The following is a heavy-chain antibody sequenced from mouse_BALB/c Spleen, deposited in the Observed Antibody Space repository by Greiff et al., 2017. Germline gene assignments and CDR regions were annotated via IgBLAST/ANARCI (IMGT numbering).Heavy chain of an antibody. V-gene: IGHV5-6-5*01. CDR2: ISSGGST. D-gene: IGHD4-1*01. CDR1: GFTFSSYA. Sequence: EVQVVESGGGLVKPGGSLKLSCAASGFTFSSYAMSWVRQTPEKRLEWVASISSGGSTYYPDSVKGRFTISRDNARNILYLQMSSLRSEDTAMYYCARGRTGTGYYYAMDYWGQGTSVTVSS. J-gene: IGHJ4*01. CDR3: ARGRTGTGYYYAMDY.